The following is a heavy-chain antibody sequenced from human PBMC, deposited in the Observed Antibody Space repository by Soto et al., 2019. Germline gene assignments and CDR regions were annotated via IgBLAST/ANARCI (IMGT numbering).Heavy chain of an antibody. V-gene: IGHV1-18*01. CDR2: ISACNGNT. D-gene: IGHD4-17*01. Sequence: ASVKVSCKASGYTFTSYGISWVRQAPGQGLEWMGWISACNGNTNYAQKLQGRVTMTTDTSTSTAYMELRSLRSDDTAVYYCARQTTVTTAGYFDYWGQGTLVTVSS. CDR3: ARQTTVTTAGYFDY. CDR1: GYTFTSYG. J-gene: IGHJ4*02.